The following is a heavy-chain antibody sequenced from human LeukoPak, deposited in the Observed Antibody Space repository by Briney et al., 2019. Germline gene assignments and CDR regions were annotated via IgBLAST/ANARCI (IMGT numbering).Heavy chain of an antibody. CDR3: AKDLMWYDSSGSDGMDV. CDR2: ISKDGSNK. CDR1: GFTFSNYG. Sequence: GGSLRLSCAASGFTFSNYGMHWVRQAPGKGLEWVAVISKDGSNKYYADSVKGRFTISRDNSKNTLYLQMNSLRPEDTALYYCAKDLMWYDSSGSDGMDVWGQGTTVTVSS. J-gene: IGHJ6*02. V-gene: IGHV3-30*18. D-gene: IGHD3-22*01.